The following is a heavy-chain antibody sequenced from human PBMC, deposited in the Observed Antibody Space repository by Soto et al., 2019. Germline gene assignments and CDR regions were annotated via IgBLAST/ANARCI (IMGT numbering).Heavy chain of an antibody. CDR1: GFTFSDYY. J-gene: IGHJ6*02. V-gene: IGHV3-11*01. CDR2: ISSSGSTI. CDR3: ATEGYCSGGSCYSAVYYYYGMDA. D-gene: IGHD2-15*01. Sequence: PGGSLRLSCAASGFTFSDYYMSWIRQAPGKGLEWVSYISSSGSTIYYADSVKGRFTISRDNAKNSLYLQMNSLRAEDTAVYYCATEGYCSGGSCYSAVYYYYGMDAWGQGTTVTVSS.